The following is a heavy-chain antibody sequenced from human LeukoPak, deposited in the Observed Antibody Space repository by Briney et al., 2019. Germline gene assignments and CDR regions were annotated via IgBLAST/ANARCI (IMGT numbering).Heavy chain of an antibody. Sequence: GGSLRLSCAASGFSFNSYDMHWVRQATGKGLEWVSAISTAGETFYPGSVKGRFTISRENAKNSFYLQMNSLRAGDTAVYYCARSSAFDIWGQGAMVTVSS. CDR3: ARSSAFDI. CDR2: ISTAGET. V-gene: IGHV3-13*04. J-gene: IGHJ3*02. CDR1: GFSFNSYD.